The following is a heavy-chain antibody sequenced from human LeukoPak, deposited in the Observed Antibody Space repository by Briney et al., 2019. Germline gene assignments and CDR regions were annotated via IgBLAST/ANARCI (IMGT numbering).Heavy chain of an antibody. V-gene: IGHV3-21*01. CDR1: GFTFSSYS. J-gene: IGHJ6*02. CDR3: ARRRIDYYYGMDV. CDR2: ISSSSRYI. Sequence: GGSLRLSCAASGFTFSSYSMNWVRQAPGKGLEWVSSISSSSRYIYYADSVKGRFTISRDNAKNSLYLQMNSLRAEDTAVYYCARRRIDYYYGMDVWGQGTTVTVSS. D-gene: IGHD2/OR15-2a*01.